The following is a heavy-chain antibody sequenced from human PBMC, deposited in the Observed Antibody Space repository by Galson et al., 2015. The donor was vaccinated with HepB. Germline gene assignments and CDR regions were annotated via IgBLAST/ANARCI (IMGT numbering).Heavy chain of an antibody. J-gene: IGHJ4*02. CDR1: GFTFSSYA. V-gene: IGHV3-30-3*01. CDR3: ARSRRSGYGPFDY. Sequence: SLRLSCAASGFTFSSYAMHWVRQAPGKGLEWVAVISYDGSNKYYADSVKGRFTISRDNSKNTLYLQMNSLRAEDTAVYYCARSRRSGYGPFDYWGQGTLVTVSS. D-gene: IGHD5-12*01. CDR2: ISYDGSNK.